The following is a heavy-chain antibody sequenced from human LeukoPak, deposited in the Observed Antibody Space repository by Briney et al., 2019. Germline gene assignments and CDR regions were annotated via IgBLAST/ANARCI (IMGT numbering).Heavy chain of an antibody. V-gene: IGHV3-21*01. CDR1: GFTFSNYN. CDR2: IINNNYI. CDR3: ARAPGYCSGGNCYSFDY. Sequence: PGGSLRLSCVASGFTFSNYNMNWVRQAPGKGLEWVSSIINNNYIYYADSVKGRVTISRDNAKTSLYLQMNSLRAEDTAVYYCARAPGYCSGGNCYSFDYWGQGALVTVSS. D-gene: IGHD2-15*01. J-gene: IGHJ4*02.